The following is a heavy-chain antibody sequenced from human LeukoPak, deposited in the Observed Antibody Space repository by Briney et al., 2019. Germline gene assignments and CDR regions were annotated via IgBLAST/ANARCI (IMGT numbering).Heavy chain of an antibody. CDR3: ARSHSSSWYYFDY. D-gene: IGHD6-13*01. CDR1: GGTLSSYA. Sequence: ASVKVSCKASGGTLSSYAISWVRQAPGQGLEWMGIINPSGGSTSYAQKFQGRVTMTRDTSTSTVYMELSSLRSEDTAVYYCARSHSSSWYYFDYWGQGTLVTVSS. J-gene: IGHJ4*02. V-gene: IGHV1-46*01. CDR2: INPSGGST.